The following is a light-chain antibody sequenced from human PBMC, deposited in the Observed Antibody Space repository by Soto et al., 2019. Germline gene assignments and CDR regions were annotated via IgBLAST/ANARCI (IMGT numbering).Light chain of an antibody. V-gene: IGLV2-14*01. CDR1: SSDVCGYNY. J-gene: IGLJ2*01. Sequence: QSALTQPASVSGSPGQSITISCTGTSSDVCGYNYVSWYQQHPGKAPKLMIYEVSNRPSGVSNRFSGSKSGNTASLTISGLQAEDEADYYCSSYTSSNTLVFGGGTQLTVL. CDR2: EVS. CDR3: SSYTSSNTLV.